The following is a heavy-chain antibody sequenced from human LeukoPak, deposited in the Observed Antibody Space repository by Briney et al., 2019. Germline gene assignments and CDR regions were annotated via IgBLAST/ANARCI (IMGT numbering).Heavy chain of an antibody. Sequence: GGSLRLSCAASGFTFSSFAMSWVRQAPGQGLEWVSSISSTAATTYYADSVRGRFTISRDNAMNTLYLQLSSLRAEDTAVYYCANYGMVRGAAFDNWGQGTLVTVSS. CDR3: ANYGMVRGAAFDN. CDR2: ISSTAATT. CDR1: GFTFSSFA. J-gene: IGHJ4*02. V-gene: IGHV3-23*01. D-gene: IGHD3-10*01.